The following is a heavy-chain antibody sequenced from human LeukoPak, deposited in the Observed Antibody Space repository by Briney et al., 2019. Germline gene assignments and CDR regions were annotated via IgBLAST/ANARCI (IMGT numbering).Heavy chain of an antibody. CDR3: ARRANIVVVIEYYFDY. CDR2: IYHSGST. V-gene: IGHV4-59*12. Sequence: SETLSLTCTVSGGSISRYFWSWIRQPPGKGLEWIGEIYHSGSTNYNPSLKSRVTISVDKSKNQFSLKLSSVTAADTAVYYCARRANIVVVIEYYFDYWGQGTLVTVSS. D-gene: IGHD3-22*01. J-gene: IGHJ4*02. CDR1: GGSISRYF.